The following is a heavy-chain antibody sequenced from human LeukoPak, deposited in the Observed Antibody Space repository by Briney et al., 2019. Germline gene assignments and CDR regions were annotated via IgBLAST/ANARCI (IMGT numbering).Heavy chain of an antibody. V-gene: IGHV4-4*07. CDR3: ARVFDYGDESPGYYYGMDV. Sequence: SETLSLTCTVSGGSISSYYWSWIRQPAGKGLEWIGRIYTSRSTNYNPSLKSRVTMSVDTSKNQFSLKLSSVTAADTAVYYCARVFDYGDESPGYYYGMDVWGQGTTVTVSS. CDR1: GGSISSYY. CDR2: IYTSRST. D-gene: IGHD4-17*01. J-gene: IGHJ6*02.